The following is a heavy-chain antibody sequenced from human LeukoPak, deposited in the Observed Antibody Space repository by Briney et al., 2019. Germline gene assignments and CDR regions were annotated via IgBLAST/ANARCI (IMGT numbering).Heavy chain of an antibody. V-gene: IGHV4-39*01. D-gene: IGHD4-11*01. CDR3: ARFRTLTTHFDY. CDR1: GGSISSSSYY. CDR2: FYYSGST. Sequence: SETLSLACTVSGGSISSSSYYWGWIRQPPGKGLEWIGSFYYSGSTDYNPSLRSRLTMSVDTSKNQFSLKVTSVTAADTAVYYCARFRTLTTHFDYWGEGTLVTVSS. J-gene: IGHJ4*02.